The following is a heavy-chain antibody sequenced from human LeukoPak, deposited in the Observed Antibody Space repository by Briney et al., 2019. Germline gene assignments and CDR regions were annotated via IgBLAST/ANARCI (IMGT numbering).Heavy chain of an antibody. J-gene: IGHJ5*02. D-gene: IGHD4-23*01. CDR2: INHSGST. CDR3: ARGPERDYGGNTNRFDP. Sequence: SETLSLTCAVYGGSFSGYYWSWIRQPPGKGLEWIGEINHSGSTNYNPSLKSRVTISVDTSKNQFSLKLSSVTAADTAVYYCARGPERDYGGNTNRFDPWGQGTLVTVSS. V-gene: IGHV4-34*01. CDR1: GGSFSGYY.